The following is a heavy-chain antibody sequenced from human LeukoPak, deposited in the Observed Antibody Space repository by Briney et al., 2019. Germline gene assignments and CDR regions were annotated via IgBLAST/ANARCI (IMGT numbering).Heavy chain of an antibody. CDR1: GGSISSDH. V-gene: IGHV4-59*08. CDR2: ISYRGNT. CDR3: ATVRGLGVITPYLDY. D-gene: IGHD3-16*02. Sequence: SETLSLTCTVSGGSISSDHWSWIRQPPGKGLEWIGCISYRGNTNYNPSLKSRVTISVDTSKNHFSLKLSSVTAADTAVYYCATVRGLGVITPYLDYWGRGTLVTVSS. J-gene: IGHJ4*02.